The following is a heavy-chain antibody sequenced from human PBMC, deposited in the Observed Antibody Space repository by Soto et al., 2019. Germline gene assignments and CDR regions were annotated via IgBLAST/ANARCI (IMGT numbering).Heavy chain of an antibody. V-gene: IGHV4-34*01. D-gene: IGHD3-3*01. J-gene: IGHJ4*02. CDR2: INHSGST. CDR1: GVSFSGYY. Sequence: PSETLSLTCAVYGVSFSGYYWSWIRQPPGKGLEWIGEINHSGSTNYNPSLKSRVTISVDTSKNQFSLKLSSVTAADTAVYYCAISWYYDFWSGPTAPNYWGQGTLVTVSS. CDR3: AISWYYDFWSGPTAPNY.